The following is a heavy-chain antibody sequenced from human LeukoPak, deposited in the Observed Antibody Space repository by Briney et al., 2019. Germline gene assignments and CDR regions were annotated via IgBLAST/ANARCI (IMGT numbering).Heavy chain of an antibody. D-gene: IGHD3-22*01. V-gene: IGHV3-23*01. J-gene: IGHJ4*02. CDR3: AKNGGSSSYVALHS. Sequence: GGSLRLSCAASGFTFSSYAMTWVRRTPGKGLEWVSTIDTNGGTTYYTASVKGRFTISRDNSKNTLYLQMNSLRAEDTALYYCAKNGGSSSYVALHSWGQGTLITVSS. CDR2: IDTNGGTT. CDR1: GFTFSSYA.